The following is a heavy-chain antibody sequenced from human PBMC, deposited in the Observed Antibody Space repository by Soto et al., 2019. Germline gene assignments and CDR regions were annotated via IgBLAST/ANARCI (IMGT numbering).Heavy chain of an antibody. D-gene: IGHD3-16*01. CDR3: AREFPYYVSSDSYLDY. Sequence: GGSLRLSCAASGFTFRTYGMHWVRQAPGKGLEWVAAISYDGIQKYYAVSVKSRITVTPDTSKNQFSLHLNSVTPEDTAVYYCAREFPYYVSSDSYLDYWGQGALVTVSS. CDR2: ISYDGIQK. CDR1: GFTFRTYG. J-gene: IGHJ4*02. V-gene: IGHV3-33*05.